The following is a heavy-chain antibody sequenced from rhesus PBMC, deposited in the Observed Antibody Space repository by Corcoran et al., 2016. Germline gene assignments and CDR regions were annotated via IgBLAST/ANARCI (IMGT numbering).Heavy chain of an antibody. V-gene: IGHV4-127*01. CDR2: IGGRRGNQ. Sequence: QVQLQESGPGLVKPSETLSLTCAVSGYSISSGYVWSWIRQPPGKGVAWIGYIGGRRGNQKNNPSVKRRVNIAKDTSKNQFSLKLSSGTAADTAGYYCARGGGRGSNYYFDYWGQGVLVTVSS. J-gene: IGHJ4*01. CDR3: ARGGGRGSNYYFDY. CDR1: GYSISSGYV. D-gene: IGHD4-29*01.